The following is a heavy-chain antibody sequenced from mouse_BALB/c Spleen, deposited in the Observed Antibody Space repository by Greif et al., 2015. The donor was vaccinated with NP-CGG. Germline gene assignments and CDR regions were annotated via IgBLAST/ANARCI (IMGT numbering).Heavy chain of an antibody. Sequence: EVQLQQSGPGLVKPSQSLSLTCTVTGYSITSDYAWNWIRQFPGNKLEWMGYISYSGSTSYNPSLKSRISITRDTSKNQFFLQLNSVTTEDTATYYCARSRDYSWFACWGQGTLVTVSA. J-gene: IGHJ3*01. CDR2: ISYSGST. CDR3: ARSRDYSWFAC. V-gene: IGHV3-2*02. D-gene: IGHD2-13*01. CDR1: GYSITSDYA.